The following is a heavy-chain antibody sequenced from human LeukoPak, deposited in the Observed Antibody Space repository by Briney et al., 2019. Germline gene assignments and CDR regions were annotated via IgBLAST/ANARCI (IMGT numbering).Heavy chain of an antibody. CDR1: GGSISSYY. V-gene: IGHV4-59*01. CDR2: IYYSGST. CDR3: ARDPGYSSGWYDAFDI. D-gene: IGHD6-19*01. Sequence: SETLSLTCTVSGGSISSYYWSWIRQPPGKGLEWIGYIYYSGSTNYNPSLKSRVTISVDTSKNQFSLKLSSVTAADTAVYYCARDPGYSSGWYDAFDIWGQGTVVTVSS. J-gene: IGHJ3*02.